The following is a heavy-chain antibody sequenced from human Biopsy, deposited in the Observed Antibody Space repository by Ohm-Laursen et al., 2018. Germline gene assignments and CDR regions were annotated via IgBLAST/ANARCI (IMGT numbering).Heavy chain of an antibody. CDR3: ARVGAGAPSIDYFDY. J-gene: IGHJ4*02. Sequence: PPGTLSLTCTVSGGSIGSFFWSWIRQPPGKGLEWIGYIYYSGSTNYNPSLRSRVTISVDRSKNQFSLELSSVTAADTAVCYCARVGAGAPSIDYFDYWGQGALVTVSS. D-gene: IGHD1-26*01. CDR2: IYYSGST. V-gene: IGHV4-59*01. CDR1: GGSIGSFF.